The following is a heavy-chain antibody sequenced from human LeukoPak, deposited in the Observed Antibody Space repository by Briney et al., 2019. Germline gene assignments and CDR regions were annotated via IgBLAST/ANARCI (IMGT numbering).Heavy chain of an antibody. D-gene: IGHD6-19*01. Sequence: GGSLRLSCAASGFTFNRNAISWVRQAPGKGLEWVSTIGGSGDKTFYADSVKGRFTISRDNSKNMVHLQMNSLTGEDTALYYCVRRGDASSGWGDHDFWGQGALITVSS. CDR3: VRRGDASSGWGDHDF. J-gene: IGHJ4*02. CDR1: GFTFNRNA. V-gene: IGHV3-23*01. CDR2: IGGSGDKT.